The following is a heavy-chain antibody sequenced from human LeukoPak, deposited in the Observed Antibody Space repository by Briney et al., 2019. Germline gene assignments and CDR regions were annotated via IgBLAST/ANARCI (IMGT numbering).Heavy chain of an antibody. D-gene: IGHD1-7*01. CDR2: ISAGGTT. J-gene: IGHJ4*02. V-gene: IGHV3-23*01. CDR3: ARTNWNSRYYFDY. CDR1: GFTFSIYA. Sequence: PGGSLRLSCAASGFTFSIYAMTWVRQAPGKGLEWVSAISAGGTTYYADSVRGRFTISRDNSKNTLYLQMNSLRAEDTAVYYCARTNWNSRYYFDYWGQGTLVTVSS.